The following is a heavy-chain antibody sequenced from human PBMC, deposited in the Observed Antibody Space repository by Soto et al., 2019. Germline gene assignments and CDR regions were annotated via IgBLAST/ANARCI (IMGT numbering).Heavy chain of an antibody. V-gene: IGHV1-46*01. J-gene: IGHJ6*02. Sequence: ASVKVSCKASVYTFTSYYMHWVRQDPGQGLEWMGIINPSGGSASYAQKFQGRVTMTRDTSTSTVYMELSSLRSEDTAVYYCARYPVVTATYYYYYGMDYWGQGTLVTVSS. CDR3: ARYPVVTATYYYYYGMDY. D-gene: IGHD2-21*02. CDR1: VYTFTSYY. CDR2: INPSGGSA.